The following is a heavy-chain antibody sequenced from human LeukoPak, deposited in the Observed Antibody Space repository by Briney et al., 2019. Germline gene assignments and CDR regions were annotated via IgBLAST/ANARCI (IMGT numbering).Heavy chain of an antibody. J-gene: IGHJ5*02. Sequence: SETLSLTCTVSGGSISSYYWSWIRQPAGKGLEWIGRIYTSGSTNYNASLKSRVSMSVDTSKNQFSLKLSSVTAADTAVYYCARHGLTGSWFDPWGQGTLVTVSS. D-gene: IGHD4/OR15-4a*01. CDR3: ARHGLTGSWFDP. CDR1: GGSISSYY. V-gene: IGHV4-4*07. CDR2: IYTSGST.